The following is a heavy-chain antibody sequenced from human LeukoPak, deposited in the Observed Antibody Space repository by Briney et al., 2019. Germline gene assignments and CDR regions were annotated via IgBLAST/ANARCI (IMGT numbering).Heavy chain of an antibody. Sequence: SETLSLTSTVSGGSISSGDYYWSWIRQPPGKGLEWIGYIYYSGSTYYNPSLKSRVTISVDTSKNQFSLKLSSVTAADTAVYYCARQYNWNYGLDYWGQGTLVTVSS. D-gene: IGHD1-7*01. CDR3: ARQYNWNYGLDY. J-gene: IGHJ4*02. CDR2: IYYSGST. CDR1: GGSISSGDYY. V-gene: IGHV4-30-4*08.